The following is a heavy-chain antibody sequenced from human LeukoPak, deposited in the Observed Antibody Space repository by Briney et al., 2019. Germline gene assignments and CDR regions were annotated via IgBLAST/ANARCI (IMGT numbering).Heavy chain of an antibody. J-gene: IGHJ4*02. Sequence: ASVPDSCKTSGYTFTSYGVSWVRQAPGQGPEWMGWISTYNGNTNYAQNFQGRVTMTTDTSTSTAYMEVRSLRSDDTAVYYCARDLTIAAACTYGYWGQGNPGDVSS. D-gene: IGHD6-13*01. CDR1: GYTFTSYG. CDR3: ARDLTIAAACTYGY. V-gene: IGHV1-18*01. CDR2: ISTYNGNT.